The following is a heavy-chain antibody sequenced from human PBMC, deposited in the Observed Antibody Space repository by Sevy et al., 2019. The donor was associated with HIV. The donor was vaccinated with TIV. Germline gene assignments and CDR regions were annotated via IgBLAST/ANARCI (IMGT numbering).Heavy chain of an antibody. Sequence: GGSLRLSCAASGFTFSSYAMHWVRQAPGKGLVWVAVISYDGSIKYYADSVKGRFTISRDNSKKTLYLQMNSLRAEDTAVYYCAREDYFDSSGDFSPFVDYWGQGTLVTVSS. CDR3: AREDYFDSSGDFSPFVDY. V-gene: IGHV3-30-3*01. CDR1: GFTFSSYA. CDR2: ISYDGSIK. D-gene: IGHD3-22*01. J-gene: IGHJ4*02.